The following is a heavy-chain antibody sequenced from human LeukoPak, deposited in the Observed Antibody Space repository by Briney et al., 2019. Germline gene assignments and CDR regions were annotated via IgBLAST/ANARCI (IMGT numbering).Heavy chain of an antibody. CDR1: GFTLSTNA. V-gene: IGHV3-23*01. D-gene: IGHD1-26*01. CDR3: AKDVGKWESLHFFDY. CDR2: SGSGAST. J-gene: IGHJ4*02. Sequence: GGSLRLSCLTSGFTLSTNAMSWVRQAPGKGLEWISGSGSGASTYYADSVTGRFTISRDNSRNTLYLQMNSLRGDDTAVYYCAKDVGKWESLHFFDYWGQGTLVTVSS.